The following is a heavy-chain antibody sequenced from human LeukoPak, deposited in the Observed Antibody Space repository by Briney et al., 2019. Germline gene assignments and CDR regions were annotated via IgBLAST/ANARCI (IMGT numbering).Heavy chain of an antibody. CDR1: GGSFSGYY. J-gene: IGHJ4*02. D-gene: IGHD3-22*01. Sequence: SETLSLTCAVYGGSFSGYYWTWIRQPPGKGLEWIAYIYYSGSTNYNPSLKSRATISVDTSKNQFSLKLSSVTAADTAVYYCARDDYYDSSAYSGIDYWGQGTLVTVSS. V-gene: IGHV4-59*01. CDR3: ARDDYYDSSAYSGIDY. CDR2: IYYSGST.